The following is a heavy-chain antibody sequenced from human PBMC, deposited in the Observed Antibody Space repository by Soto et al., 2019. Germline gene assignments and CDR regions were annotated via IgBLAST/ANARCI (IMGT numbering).Heavy chain of an antibody. V-gene: IGHV1-24*01. CDR3: ACVRRYYDSSGLFYYYYGMDV. CDR2: FDPEDGET. Sequence: ASVKVSCKVSGYTLTELSMHWVRQAPGKGLEWMGGFDPEDGETIYAQKFQGRVTMTEDTSTDTAYMELSSLRSEDTAVYYCACVRRYYDSSGLFYYYYGMDVWGQGTTVTVSS. D-gene: IGHD3-22*01. J-gene: IGHJ6*02. CDR1: GYTLTELS.